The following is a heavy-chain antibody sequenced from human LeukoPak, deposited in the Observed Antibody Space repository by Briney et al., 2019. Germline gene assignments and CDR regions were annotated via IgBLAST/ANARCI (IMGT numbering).Heavy chain of an antibody. CDR1: GGSIISYY. CDR3: ARHILGGLAIFDY. J-gene: IGHJ4*02. V-gene: IGHV4-59*08. CDR2: IFYSGST. D-gene: IGHD1-26*01. Sequence: PSETLSLTCTVSGGSIISYYWSWIRQTPGKGLEWIGYIFYSGSTNYNPSLKSRVSISVDTSKNQFSLELSSVAAADTAVYYCARHILGGLAIFDYWGQGTLVTVSS.